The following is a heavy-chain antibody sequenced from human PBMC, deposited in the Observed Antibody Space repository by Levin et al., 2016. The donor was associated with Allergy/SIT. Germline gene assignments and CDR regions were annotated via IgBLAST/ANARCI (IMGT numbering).Heavy chain of an antibody. J-gene: IGHJ4*02. V-gene: IGHV5-10-1*01. CDR3: ARHRYDILTGFDY. CDR2: IDPSDSYT. D-gene: IGHD3-9*01. Sequence: VRQMPGKGLEWMGRIDPSDSYTNYSPSFQGHVTISADKSISTAYLQWSSLKASDTAMYYCARHRYDILTGFDYWGQGTLVTVSS.